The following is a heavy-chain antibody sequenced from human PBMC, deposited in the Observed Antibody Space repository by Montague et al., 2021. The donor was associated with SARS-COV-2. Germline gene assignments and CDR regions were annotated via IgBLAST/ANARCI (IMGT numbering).Heavy chain of an antibody. Sequence: SETLSLTCTVSGVSVTDYYRSWIRQPPGKGLEWVGDVLYNKGTNFNPSLKSRVTISVDTSKNQFSLKLSSVTAADTAVYYCARHPLGYCSSTSCYVGWGQGTLVTVSS. D-gene: IGHD2-2*01. J-gene: IGHJ4*02. CDR2: VLYNKGT. V-gene: IGHV4-59*08. CDR3: ARHPLGYCSSTSCYVG. CDR1: GVSVTDYY.